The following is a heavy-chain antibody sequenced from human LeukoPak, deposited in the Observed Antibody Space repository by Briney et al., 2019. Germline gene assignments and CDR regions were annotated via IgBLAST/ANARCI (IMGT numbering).Heavy chain of an antibody. CDR2: TSFDETYK. V-gene: IGHV3-30*18. CDR1: GFNFSNYG. J-gene: IGHJ6*02. Sequence: GGSLRLSCSASGFNFSNYGMHWVRQAPGKGLEWVAVTSFDETYKFYSDSVKGRFSISRDNSKNTLYLQMNSLNVEDTAIYFCAKDMVANYYAYDGMDVWGQGTTVTVSS. D-gene: IGHD3-22*01. CDR3: AKDMVANYYAYDGMDV.